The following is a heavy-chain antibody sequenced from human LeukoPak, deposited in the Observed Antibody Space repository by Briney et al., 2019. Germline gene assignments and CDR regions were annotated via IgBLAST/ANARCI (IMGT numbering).Heavy chain of an antibody. J-gene: IGHJ4*02. V-gene: IGHV1-46*01. D-gene: IGHD6-19*01. CDR3: ARASYSSGWLTYFDY. Sequence: ASVKVSCKASGYTFTSYYMHWVRQAPGQGLEWMGIINPSGGSTSYAQKFQGRVTMTRDTSTSTVYMELSSLRSEDTAVYYCARASYSSGWLTYFDYWGQGTLVTVSS. CDR2: INPSGGST. CDR1: GYTFTSYY.